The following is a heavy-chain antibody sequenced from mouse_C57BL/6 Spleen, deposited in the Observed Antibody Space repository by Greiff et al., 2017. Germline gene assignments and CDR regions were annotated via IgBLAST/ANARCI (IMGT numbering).Heavy chain of an antibody. CDR1: GYTFTSYW. Sequence: VQLQQSGTVLARPGASVKMSCKTSGYTFTSYWMHWVNQRPGQGLEWIGAIYPGNSDTSYNQKFKGKAKLTAVTSASTAYMELSSLTNEDSAVYYCTREEEFRSRFADWGQGTLVTVSA. V-gene: IGHV1-5*01. J-gene: IGHJ3*01. CDR2: IYPGNSDT. CDR3: TREEEFRSRFAD.